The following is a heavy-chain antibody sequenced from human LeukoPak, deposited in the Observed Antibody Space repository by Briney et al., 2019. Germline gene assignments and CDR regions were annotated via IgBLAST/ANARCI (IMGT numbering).Heavy chain of an antibody. D-gene: IGHD6-19*01. V-gene: IGHV4-34*01. CDR3: ARGMAGREGGTYYYYGMDV. J-gene: IGHJ6*02. CDR2: INHSGST. Sequence: SETLSLTCAVYGGSFSGYYWSWIRQPPGKGLEWIGEINHSGSTNYKPSLKSRVTISVDTSKNQFSLKLSSVTAADTAVYYCARGMAGREGGTYYYYGMDVWGQGTTVTVSS. CDR1: GGSFSGYY.